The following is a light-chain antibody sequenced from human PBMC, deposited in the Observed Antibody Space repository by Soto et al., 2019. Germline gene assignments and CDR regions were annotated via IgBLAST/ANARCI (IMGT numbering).Light chain of an antibody. Sequence: QSVLTQPPSVSAAPGQKVTISCSGSSSNIGGNSVSWYQQLPGTAPKLLIYDXXXXTSGIPPRFSGSKSGTSATLGITGFQTGDEADYYCGSWDSSLSAYVFGTGTKVTV. CDR3: GSWDSSLSAYV. J-gene: IGLJ1*01. CDR1: SSNIGGNS. CDR2: DXX. V-gene: IGLV1-51*01.